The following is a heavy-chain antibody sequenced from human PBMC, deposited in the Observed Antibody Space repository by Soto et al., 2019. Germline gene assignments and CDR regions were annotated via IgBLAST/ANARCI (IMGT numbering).Heavy chain of an antibody. CDR3: AXGIEGWYQGRYYYGMDV. V-gene: IGHV4-61*01. D-gene: IGHD6-19*01. Sequence: QVQLQESGPGLVKPSETLSLTCXXXGXXXXXXXXXXXXXXXXXXXGLEWIGYIYYSGSTNYNPSLKSRXXIXXXXXXXQXXXXXXXVTXXDXXVYYCAXGIEGWYQGRYYYGMDVWGQGTTVTVSS. J-gene: IGHJ6*02. CDR1: GXXXXXXXXX. CDR2: IYYSGST.